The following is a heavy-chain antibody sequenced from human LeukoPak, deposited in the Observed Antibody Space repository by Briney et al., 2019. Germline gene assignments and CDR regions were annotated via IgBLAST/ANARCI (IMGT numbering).Heavy chain of an antibody. Sequence: GGSLRLSCAASGFTFSSYSMNWVRQAPGKGLEWVSSITSSSMYIYYADSVKGRFTISRDNAKNSLSLQMNSLRAEDTAVYYCARDPYNGNYGDSYYYFMDAWGKGTTVTISS. D-gene: IGHD1-26*01. V-gene: IGHV3-21*01. CDR2: ITSSSMYI. CDR1: GFTFSSYS. J-gene: IGHJ6*03. CDR3: ARDPYNGNYGDSYYYFMDA.